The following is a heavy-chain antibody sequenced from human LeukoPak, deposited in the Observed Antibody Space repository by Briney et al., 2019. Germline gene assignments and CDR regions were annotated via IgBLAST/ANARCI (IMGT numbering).Heavy chain of an antibody. Sequence: PGGSLRLSCAASRFTVSSNYMSWVRQAPGKGLEWVSVIYSGGSTYYADSVKGRFTISRDNSKNTLYLQMNSLRAEDTAVYYCASTRTRSLPHPGAFDIWGQGTMVTVSS. CDR3: ASTRTRSLPHPGAFDI. V-gene: IGHV3-53*01. CDR1: RFTVSSNY. CDR2: IYSGGST. J-gene: IGHJ3*02. D-gene: IGHD2-2*01.